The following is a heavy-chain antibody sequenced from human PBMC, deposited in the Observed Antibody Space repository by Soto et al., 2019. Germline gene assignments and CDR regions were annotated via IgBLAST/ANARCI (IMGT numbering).Heavy chain of an antibody. Sequence: DVQLLESGGHLVQPGGSLRLSCAASGFTFSSYAMSWVRQAPGKGLEWVSSVSAGGDMTYYSDSVKGRFTISRDNSYNALFLQMNSLRIEDTALYYCARGDRGGSGSPASYYYSGFDVWGQGTTVTVS. CDR2: VSAGGDMT. V-gene: IGHV3-23*01. D-gene: IGHD3-10*01. CDR3: ARGDRGGSGSPASYYYSGFDV. CDR1: GFTFSSYA. J-gene: IGHJ6*02.